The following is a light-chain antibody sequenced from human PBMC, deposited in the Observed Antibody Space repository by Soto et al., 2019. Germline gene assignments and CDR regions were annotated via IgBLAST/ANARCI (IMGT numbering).Light chain of an antibody. Sequence: DIQMTQSPSSLSASVGDTVTITCRPSQFISTYLNWYQQKPGKAPNLLIYTTSSLHSGVPSRFSGSGSGTDFTLPISSLQPEDFATYYCQQSYSTPITFGQGTRLEIK. V-gene: IGKV1-39*01. CDR2: TTS. CDR3: QQSYSTPIT. CDR1: QFISTY. J-gene: IGKJ5*01.